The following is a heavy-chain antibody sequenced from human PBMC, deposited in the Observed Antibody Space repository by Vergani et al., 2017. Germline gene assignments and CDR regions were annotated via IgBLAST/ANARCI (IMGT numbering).Heavy chain of an antibody. Sequence: EVQLLESGGSLKQPGGSVRLSCAASGFTFSTYAMHWVRQAPGKGLEWVSALTGGGGSTYYADSFKGRFIISRDNSRDTLYLQMNSLRPEDTATYYCVIDAGSYENFFDSWGQGTLVTVSS. CDR3: VIDAGSYENFFDS. CDR2: LTGGGGST. D-gene: IGHD1-26*01. V-gene: IGHV3-23*01. CDR1: GFTFSTYA. J-gene: IGHJ4*02.